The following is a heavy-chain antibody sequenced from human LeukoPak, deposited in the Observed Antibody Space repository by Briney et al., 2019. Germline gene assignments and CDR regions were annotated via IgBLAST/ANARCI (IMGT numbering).Heavy chain of an antibody. CDR3: ARDLPTFRGYQLPNWYLDL. D-gene: IGHD2-2*01. J-gene: IGHJ2*01. V-gene: IGHV4-34*01. CDR1: GGSFSGYY. Sequence: PSETLSLTCAVYGGSFSGYYWSWIRQPPGKGLEWIGEINHSGSTNYNPSLKSRVTISVDTSKNQFSLKLSSVAAPDTAVYYCARDLPTFRGYQLPNWYLDLWGRGTLVTVSS. CDR2: INHSGST.